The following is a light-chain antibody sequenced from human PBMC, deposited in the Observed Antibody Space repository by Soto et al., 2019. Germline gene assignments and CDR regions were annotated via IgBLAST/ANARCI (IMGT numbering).Light chain of an antibody. Sequence: QSALTQPASVSGSPGQSITISCTGTSSDVGGYNYVSWYQQHPGKAPKLMIYDVSNRPSGVSNRFSGSKSANTASLTISGLHAEDEADYYCSLYTGSSTYVVFGGGTQLTVL. CDR2: DVS. CDR3: SLYTGSSTYVV. V-gene: IGLV2-14*01. J-gene: IGLJ2*01. CDR1: SSDVGGYNY.